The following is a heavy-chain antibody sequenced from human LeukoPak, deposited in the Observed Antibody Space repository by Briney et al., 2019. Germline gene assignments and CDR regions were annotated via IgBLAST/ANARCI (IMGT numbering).Heavy chain of an antibody. CDR1: GYTFNNYG. CDR3: ARAGYCDGDCYSFFDY. Sequence: GASVKVSCKASGYTFNNYGISWVRQAPGQGLEWMGWISAHTGNIGYAQKFQGRVTMTTDTSTSTAYMELRSLRSDDTAVYYCARAGYCDGDCYSFFDYWGQGTLVTVSS. J-gene: IGHJ4*02. CDR2: ISAHTGNI. D-gene: IGHD2-21*02. V-gene: IGHV1-18*01.